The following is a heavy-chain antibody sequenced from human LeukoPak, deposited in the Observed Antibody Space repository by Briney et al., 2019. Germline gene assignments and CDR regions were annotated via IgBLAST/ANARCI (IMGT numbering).Heavy chain of an antibody. CDR2: MNPNSGNT. V-gene: IGHV1-8*01. CDR3: ARVPTPSLNWFDP. J-gene: IGHJ5*02. CDR1: GSTFTSYD. Sequence: ASVQVSCNASGSTFTSYDINWVRQATGQGLEWMGWMNPNSGNTGYAQKFQGRVTMTRDTSISTAYMELSSLRSEDTAVYYCARVPTPSLNWFDPWGQGTLVTVSS.